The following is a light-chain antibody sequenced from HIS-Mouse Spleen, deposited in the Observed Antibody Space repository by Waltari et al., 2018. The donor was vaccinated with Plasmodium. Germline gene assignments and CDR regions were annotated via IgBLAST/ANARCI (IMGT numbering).Light chain of an antibody. V-gene: IGKV3-20*01. CDR2: GAA. J-gene: IGKJ1*01. CDR3: QQYGSSPWT. Sequence: EIVLPQSPGTRSLSPGERATLSYRASPSVSSSYLAWYQQKPGQAPRLLIYGAASRATGIPDRFSGSGSGTDFTLTISRLEPEDFAVYYCQQYGSSPWTFGQGTKVEIK. CDR1: PSVSSSY.